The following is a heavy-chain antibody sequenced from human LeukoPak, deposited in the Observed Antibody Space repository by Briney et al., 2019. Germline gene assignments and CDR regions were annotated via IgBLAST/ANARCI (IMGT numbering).Heavy chain of an antibody. J-gene: IGHJ4*02. V-gene: IGHV4-31*03. Sequence: PSETLSLTCTVSGGSISSGDYYWSWIRQYPGKGLEWIGYIYYSGSTYYNPSLKSRVTISVDTSKNQFSLKLSSVTAADTAVYYCASYSGYDPVAPYFDYWGQGTLVTVSS. CDR1: GGSISSGDYY. D-gene: IGHD5-12*01. CDR2: IYYSGST. CDR3: ASYSGYDPVAPYFDY.